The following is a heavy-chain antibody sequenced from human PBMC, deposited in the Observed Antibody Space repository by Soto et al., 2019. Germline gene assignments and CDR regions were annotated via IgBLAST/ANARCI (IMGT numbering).Heavy chain of an antibody. Sequence: ASVKVSCKASGYTFTGYYMHWVRQAPGQGLEWMGWINPNSGGTNYAQKFQGRVTMTRDTSISTAYMELSRLRSDDTAVYYCANELLWFGQDYYYYGMDVWGQGTTVTVSS. V-gene: IGHV1-2*02. CDR1: GYTFTGYY. D-gene: IGHD3-10*01. CDR2: INPNSGGT. J-gene: IGHJ6*02. CDR3: ANELLWFGQDYYYYGMDV.